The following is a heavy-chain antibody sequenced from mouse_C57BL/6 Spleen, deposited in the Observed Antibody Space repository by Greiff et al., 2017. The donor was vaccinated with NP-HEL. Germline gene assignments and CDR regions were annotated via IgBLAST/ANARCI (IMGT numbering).Heavy chain of an antibody. Sequence: EVNVVESGGGLVKPGGSLKLSCAASGFTFSSYAMSWVRQTPEKRLEWVATISDGGSYTYYPDNVKGRFTISRDNAKNNLYLQMSQLKSEDTAMYYCAREDGYYEGAYWGQGTLVTVSA. V-gene: IGHV5-4*01. J-gene: IGHJ3*01. D-gene: IGHD2-3*01. CDR3: AREDGYYEGAY. CDR2: ISDGGSYT. CDR1: GFTFSSYA.